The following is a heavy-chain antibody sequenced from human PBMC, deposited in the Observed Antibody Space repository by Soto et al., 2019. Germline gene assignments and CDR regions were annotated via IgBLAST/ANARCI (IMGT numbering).Heavy chain of an antibody. CDR2: INPNSGGT. J-gene: IGHJ6*02. CDR1: GFTFSSYW. CDR3: ATDSYGAPVGGMDV. Sequence: GGSLRLSCAASGFTFSSYWMHWVRQAPGQGLEWMGWINPNSGGTNYAQKFQGWVTMTRDTSISTAYMELSRLRSDDTAVYYCATDSYGAPVGGMDVWGQGTTVTVSS. D-gene: IGHD5-18*01. V-gene: IGHV1-2*04.